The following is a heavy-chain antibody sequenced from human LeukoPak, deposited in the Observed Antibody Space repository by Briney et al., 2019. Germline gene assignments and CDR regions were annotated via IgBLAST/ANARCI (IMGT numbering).Heavy chain of an antibody. J-gene: IGHJ4*02. CDR3: ARGGEGYSSSWPLDY. CDR2: ISSSGSTI. Sequence: GGSLRLSCAASGFTFDDYGMSWVRQAPGKGLEWVSYISSSGSTIYYADSVKGRFTISRDNAKNSLYLQMNSLRAEDTALYYCARGGEGYSSSWPLDYWGQGTLVTVSS. D-gene: IGHD6-13*01. CDR1: GFTFDDYG. V-gene: IGHV3-11*01.